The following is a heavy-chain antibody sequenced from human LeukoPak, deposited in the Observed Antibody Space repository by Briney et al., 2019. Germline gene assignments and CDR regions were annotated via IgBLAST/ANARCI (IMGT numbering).Heavy chain of an antibody. CDR2: ISSSSSYI. CDR1: GFTFSSYS. J-gene: IGHJ4*02. CDR3: ANYGDYLY. D-gene: IGHD4-17*01. Sequence: GGSLRLSCAASGFTFSSYSMNWVRQPPGKGLEWVSSISSSSSYIYYADSVKGRYTISRDNANNSLYLQMNSLRAEDTAVYYCANYGDYLYWGQGTLVTVSS. V-gene: IGHV3-21*01.